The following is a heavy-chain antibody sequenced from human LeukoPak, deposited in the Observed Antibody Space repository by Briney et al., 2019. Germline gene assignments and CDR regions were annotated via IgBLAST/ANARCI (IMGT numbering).Heavy chain of an antibody. CDR3: AKGRGIAAAGIIDY. D-gene: IGHD6-13*01. Sequence: EGSLRLSCAASGFTFSSYGTHWVRQAPGKGLEWVAFIRYDGSNKYYADSVKGRFTISRDNSKNTLYLQMNSLRAEDTAVYYCAKGRGIAAAGIIDYWGQGTLVTVSS. J-gene: IGHJ4*02. CDR1: GFTFSSYG. CDR2: IRYDGSNK. V-gene: IGHV3-30*02.